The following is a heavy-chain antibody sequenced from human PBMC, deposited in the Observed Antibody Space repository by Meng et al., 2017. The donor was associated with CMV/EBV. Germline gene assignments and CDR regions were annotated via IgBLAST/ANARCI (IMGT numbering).Heavy chain of an antibody. CDR3: AKDETYYYDSSGYFGLWFDL. J-gene: IGHJ5*02. CDR2: ISGSGGST. CDR1: GFTFSSYA. V-gene: IGHV3-23*01. D-gene: IGHD3-22*01. Sequence: GGSLRLSCAASGFTFSSYAMSWVRQAPGKGLEWVSVISGSGGSTYYADSVKGRFTISRDNSKNTLYLQMNSLRAEDTAVYYCAKDETYYYDSSGYFGLWFDLWGQGTLVTVSS.